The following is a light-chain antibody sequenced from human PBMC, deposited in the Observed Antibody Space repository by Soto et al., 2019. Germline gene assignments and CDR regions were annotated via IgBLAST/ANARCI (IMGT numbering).Light chain of an antibody. J-gene: IGKJ1*01. CDR2: KAS. CDR1: QSISSW. V-gene: IGKV1-5*03. CDR3: QQYNSYLWT. Sequence: DIQMTQSPSTLSASVGDRVTITCRASQSISSWLAWYQQKPGKAPTLLIYKASSLESGVPSRFSGCGAGTEFTLTSSSLQPDDFATYYCQQYNSYLWTFGQGTKVEIK.